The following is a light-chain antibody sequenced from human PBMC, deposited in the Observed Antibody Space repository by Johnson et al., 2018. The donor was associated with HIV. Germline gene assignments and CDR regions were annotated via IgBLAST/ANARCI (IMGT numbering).Light chain of an antibody. CDR1: SSNIGYNY. Sequence: QSVLTQPPSVSAAPGQKVTISCSGSSSNIGYNYVSWYQQLPGTAPKLLIYENNKRPSGIPDRFSGSKSGTSATLDITGLPTGDEADYYCPSWDRSLTVGTVFGPGTRVTVL. CDR2: ENN. V-gene: IGLV1-51*02. CDR3: PSWDRSLTVGTV. J-gene: IGLJ1*01.